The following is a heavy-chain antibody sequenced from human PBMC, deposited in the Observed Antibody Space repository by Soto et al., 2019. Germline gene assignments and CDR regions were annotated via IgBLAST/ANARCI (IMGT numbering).Heavy chain of an antibody. CDR1: GYTFSSSA. CDR3: EKSRAACTLDS. CDR2: INVGNDKT. Sequence: QVQLVQSGAEVKKPGASVKLSCKASGYTFSSSAMHWVRQAPGQRLEWMGWINVGNDKTEYSWRLQGRVTITKDTPASTAEREWGGLTLKDRAVYYVEKSRAACTLDSGGPEPWSPFSS. D-gene: IGHD1-1*01. V-gene: IGHV1-3*01. J-gene: IGHJ5*01.